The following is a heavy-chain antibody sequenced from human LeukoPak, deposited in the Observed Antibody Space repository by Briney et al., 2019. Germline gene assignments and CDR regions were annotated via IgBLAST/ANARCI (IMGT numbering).Heavy chain of an antibody. Sequence: PSETLSLTCTVSGGSISTSSYYWGWVRQPPGKGLEWIGNIFYSGSTYYSPSLKSRVTISLDTSKNQFSLKLSSVTAADTAVYYCARDREPYSSDLFVYWGQGTLVTVSS. CDR2: IFYSGST. J-gene: IGHJ4*02. V-gene: IGHV4-39*07. CDR3: ARDREPYSSDLFVY. D-gene: IGHD6-19*01. CDR1: GGSISTSSYY.